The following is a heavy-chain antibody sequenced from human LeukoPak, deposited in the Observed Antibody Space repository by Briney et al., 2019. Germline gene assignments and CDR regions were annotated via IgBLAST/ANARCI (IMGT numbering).Heavy chain of an antibody. Sequence: GRSLRLSCAASGFTFSSYAMHWVRQAPGKGLEWVAVISYDGSNKYYADSVKGRFTISRDNSKNTLYLQMNSLRAEDTAVYYCARDITRRGDYWGQGTLVTVSS. J-gene: IGHJ4*02. CDR3: ARDITRRGDY. V-gene: IGHV3-30*01. CDR1: GFTFSSYA. CDR2: ISYDGSNK. D-gene: IGHD3-10*01.